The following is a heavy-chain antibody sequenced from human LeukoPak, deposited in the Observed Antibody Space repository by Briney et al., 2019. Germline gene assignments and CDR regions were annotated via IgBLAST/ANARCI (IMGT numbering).Heavy chain of an antibody. V-gene: IGHV4-34*01. D-gene: IGHD3-10*01. CDR3: ALDGGSGSYLNAFDI. Sequence: PSETLSLTCTVSGGSISSYYWSWIRQPAGKGLEWIGEINHSGSTNYNPSLKSRVTISVDTSKNQFSLKLSSVTAADTAVYYCALDGGSGSYLNAFDIWGQGTMVTVSS. CDR2: INHSGST. CDR1: GGSISSYY. J-gene: IGHJ3*02.